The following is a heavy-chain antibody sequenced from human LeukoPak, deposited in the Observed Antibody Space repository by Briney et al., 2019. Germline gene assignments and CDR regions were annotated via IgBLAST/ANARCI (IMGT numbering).Heavy chain of an antibody. V-gene: IGHV3-30-3*01. J-gene: IGHJ4*02. CDR2: ISFDGNNK. CDR3: AKGGYYDSSGYGLIDY. Sequence: PGGSLRLSCAASGFTFSSYAMHWVRQAPGKGLEWVAVISFDGNNKYHADSVKGRFTISRDNSKNTLYLQMNSLRAEDTAVYYCAKGGYYDSSGYGLIDYWGQGTLVTVSS. D-gene: IGHD3-22*01. CDR1: GFTFSSYA.